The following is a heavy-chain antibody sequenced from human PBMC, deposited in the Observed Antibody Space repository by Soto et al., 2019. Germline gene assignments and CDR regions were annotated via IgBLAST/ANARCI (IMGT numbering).Heavy chain of an antibody. CDR2: ISSSSGST. CDR1: GFTFSNYA. Sequence: EVQLLESGGGLVQPGGSLRLSCAASGFTFSNYAMNWVRQAPGKGLEWVSTISSSSGSTYYADSVKGRFTISRDNSKKFLYLQMNSLRGDDTAVYYCAKVGSERYSGQHSDYWGQGTLVTISP. J-gene: IGHJ4*02. CDR3: AKVGSERYSGQHSDY. D-gene: IGHD5-12*01. V-gene: IGHV3-23*01.